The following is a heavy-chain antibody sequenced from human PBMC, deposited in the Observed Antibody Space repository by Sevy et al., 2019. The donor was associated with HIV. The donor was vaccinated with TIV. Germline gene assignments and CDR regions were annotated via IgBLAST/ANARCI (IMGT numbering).Heavy chain of an antibody. Sequence: GGSLRLSCAASGFTFSSYGMHWVRQAPGKGLEWVAVIWYDGSNKYYADSVKGRFTISRDNSKNTLYLQMNSLRAEDTAVYYCASGGTYCGGDYYPYWGQGTLVTVSS. D-gene: IGHD2-21*02. CDR1: GFTFSSYG. V-gene: IGHV3-33*01. J-gene: IGHJ4*02. CDR3: ASGGTYCGGDYYPY. CDR2: IWYDGSNK.